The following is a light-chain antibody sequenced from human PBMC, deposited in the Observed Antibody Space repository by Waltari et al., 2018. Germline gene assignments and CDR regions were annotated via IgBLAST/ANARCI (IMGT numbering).Light chain of an antibody. CDR2: GAS. CDR1: QSVNNNY. Sequence: EIVLTQSPGTLSLSPGARATLSCRASQSVNNNYLAWYQQKPGQPPRLLIYGASTRATGIPDRFRGSGSGTDFTLTISRLEPEDFAVFYCQQYCTSPEAFGGGTKVEIK. V-gene: IGKV3-20*01. CDR3: QQYCTSPEA. J-gene: IGKJ4*01.